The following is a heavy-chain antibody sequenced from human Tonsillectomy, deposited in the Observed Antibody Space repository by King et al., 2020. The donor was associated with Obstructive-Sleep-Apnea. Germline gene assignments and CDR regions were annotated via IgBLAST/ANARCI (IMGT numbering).Heavy chain of an antibody. V-gene: IGHV4-59*08. D-gene: IGHD5-18*01. CDR1: GGSISSYY. CDR3: ARHWGVDTAMAYFDY. J-gene: IGHJ4*02. Sequence: QLQESGPGLVKPSETLSLTCTVSGGSISSYYWSWIRQPPGKGLEWIGYIYYSGSTNYNPSLKSRVTISVDTSKNQFSLKLSSVTAADTAVYYCARHWGVDTAMAYFDYWGQGTLVTVSS. CDR2: IYYSGST.